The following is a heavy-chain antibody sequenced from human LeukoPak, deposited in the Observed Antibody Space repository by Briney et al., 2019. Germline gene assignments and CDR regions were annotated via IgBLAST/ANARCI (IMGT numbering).Heavy chain of an antibody. V-gene: IGHV4-59*01. J-gene: IGHJ4*02. CDR2: IYYDGYP. CDR3: AGTELGYCTVTGCPLES. CDR1: GGSISSYY. Sequence: SETLSLTCTVSGGSISSYYWSWIRQPPGKGLEWIGYIYYDGYPNYSPSLRSRIAISVEKSKSQFSLNLRSVTAADTALYFCAGTELGYCTVTGCPLESWGQGTLVTVSS. D-gene: IGHD2-8*02.